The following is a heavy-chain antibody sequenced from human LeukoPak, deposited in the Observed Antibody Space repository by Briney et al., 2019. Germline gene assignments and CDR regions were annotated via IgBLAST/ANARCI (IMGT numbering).Heavy chain of an antibody. D-gene: IGHD3-10*01. Sequence: SVKLSCKAAGGTFSSYANSWVRHAHGQGLELMGRIIPILGIANYAQKFQGSVTITADKSTSTAYMELSSLRSEDTAVYYCARDREVANWFDPWGQGTLVSVSS. V-gene: IGHV1-69*04. CDR2: IIPILGIA. J-gene: IGHJ5*02. CDR1: GGTFSSYA. CDR3: ARDREVANWFDP.